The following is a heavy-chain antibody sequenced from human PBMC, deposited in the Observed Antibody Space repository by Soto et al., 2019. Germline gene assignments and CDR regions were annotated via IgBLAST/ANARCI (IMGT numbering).Heavy chain of an antibody. CDR3: ARDAVSENGQLDWFDP. Sequence: EVQLLESGGGLVQPGGSLRLSCAASGFTFSAYAMSWVRQAPGKGLEWVSSIHGGGGGTFYADPVKGRFTISRDNSRNTLFLQMNSLRADDTAVYYCARDAVSENGQLDWFDPWGQGTLVT. CDR1: GFTFSAYA. D-gene: IGHD6-19*01. J-gene: IGHJ5*02. CDR2: IHGGGGGT. V-gene: IGHV3-23*01.